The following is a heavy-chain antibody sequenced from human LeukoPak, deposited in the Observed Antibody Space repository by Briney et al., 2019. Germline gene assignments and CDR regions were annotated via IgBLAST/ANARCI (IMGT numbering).Heavy chain of an antibody. CDR1: GGSISSYY. CDR2: IYYSGST. J-gene: IGHJ4*02. Sequence: SETLSLTCIVSGGSISSYYWSWIRQPPGKGLEWIGYIYYSGSTYYNPSLKSRVTISVDTSKNQFSLKLSSVTAADTAVYYCARARPHLFDYWGQGTLVTVSS. V-gene: IGHV4-59*06. CDR3: ARARPHLFDY.